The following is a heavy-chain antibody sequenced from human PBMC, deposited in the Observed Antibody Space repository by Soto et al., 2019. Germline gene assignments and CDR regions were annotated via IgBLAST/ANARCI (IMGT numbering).Heavy chain of an antibody. CDR2: VNPSDGST. D-gene: IGHD2-15*01. Sequence: QVQLVQSGAEVKKPGASVKISCKTSGYTFAMHYIHWVRQVPGQGLEWMGMVNPSDGSTSYVQKFPGRVTMTRDTSATTVFLNMSRLTSHDTAVFYCAREDGGGGRRHDFWGPGTLVTVSS. V-gene: IGHV1-46*01. CDR1: GYTFAMHY. J-gene: IGHJ4*02. CDR3: AREDGGGGRRHDF.